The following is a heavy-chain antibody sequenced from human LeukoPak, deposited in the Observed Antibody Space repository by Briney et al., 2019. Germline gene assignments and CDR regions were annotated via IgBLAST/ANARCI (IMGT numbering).Heavy chain of an antibody. CDR3: ASSVRGATEYYFDY. CDR1: GFTVSSNY. Sequence: GGSLRLSCAASGFTVSSNYMSWVRQAPGKGLEWVSVIYSGGSTYYADSVKGRFTISRDNSKNTLHLQMNSLRAEDTAVYYCASSVRGATEYYFDYWGQGTLVTVSS. CDR2: IYSGGST. V-gene: IGHV3-53*01. J-gene: IGHJ4*02. D-gene: IGHD1-26*01.